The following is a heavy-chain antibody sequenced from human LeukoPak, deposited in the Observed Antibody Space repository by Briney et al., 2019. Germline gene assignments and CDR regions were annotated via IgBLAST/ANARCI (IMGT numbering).Heavy chain of an antibody. J-gene: IGHJ4*02. CDR2: IYYSGST. D-gene: IGHD5-18*01. Sequence: SETLSLTCTVSGGSISSYYWSWIRQPPGKGLEWIGYIYYSGSTNYNPSLKSRVTISVDTSKNQSSLKLSSETAADTAVYYCARNSYGYGLDFDYWGQGTLVTVSS. CDR3: ARNSYGYGLDFDY. CDR1: GGSISSYY. V-gene: IGHV4-59*01.